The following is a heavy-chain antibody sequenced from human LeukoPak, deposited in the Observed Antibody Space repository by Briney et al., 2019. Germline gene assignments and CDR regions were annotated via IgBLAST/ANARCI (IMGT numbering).Heavy chain of an antibody. Sequence: PGRSLRLSCAASGFTFSSYAMHWVRQAPGKGLEWVAVISYDGSNKYYADSVKGRFIISRDNSKNTLYLQMNSLRAEDTAVYYCARALGYCSSTSCPLDYWGQGTLVTVSS. D-gene: IGHD2-2*01. CDR2: ISYDGSNK. CDR1: GFTFSSYA. CDR3: ARALGYCSSTSCPLDY. V-gene: IGHV3-30*04. J-gene: IGHJ4*02.